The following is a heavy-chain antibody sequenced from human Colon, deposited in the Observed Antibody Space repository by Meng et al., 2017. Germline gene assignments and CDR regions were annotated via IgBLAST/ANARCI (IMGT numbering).Heavy chain of an antibody. CDR2: IIPGVGTT. J-gene: IGHJ4*02. CDR3: ARDRRNYYLDL. V-gene: IGHV1-69*05. D-gene: IGHD6-6*01. CDR1: GGSVDDYA. Sequence: QVQLMQSGAEVKTPGSSVRVLCKASGGSVDDYAISWVRQAPGQGLEWVGGIIPGVGTTNYAQRFQGRVTITTDRSAGTVFMQLNSLRFEDTAVYYCARDRRNYYLDLWGQGTLVTVSS.